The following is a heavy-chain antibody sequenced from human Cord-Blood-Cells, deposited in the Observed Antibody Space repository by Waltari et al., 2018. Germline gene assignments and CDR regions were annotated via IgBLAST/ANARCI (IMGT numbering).Heavy chain of an antibody. Sequence: FTLSSYCMSGVRQAPGTGRKWVANIKQDGSEKYYVDSVKGRFTISRANAKNSLYLQMNSLRAEDTVVYYCARVELRYCSSTSCYSNSWFDYWGQGTLVTVSS. D-gene: IGHD2-2*02. CDR2: IKQDGSEK. CDR1: FTLSSYC. V-gene: IGHV3-7*01. J-gene: IGHJ4*02. CDR3: ARVELRYCSSTSCYSNSWFDY.